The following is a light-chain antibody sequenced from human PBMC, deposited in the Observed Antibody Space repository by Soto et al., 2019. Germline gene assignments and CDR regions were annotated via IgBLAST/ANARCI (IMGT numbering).Light chain of an antibody. CDR1: QSFSSN. Sequence: IVLSQSPPTLSVSPGERATLSCRASQSFSSNLAWHQQKPGQAPRILMYDASTRATGIPARFSGSGSGTEFTLTISSLQAEDFAVYYCQQYHNLPIPFGQGRRLEIK. V-gene: IGKV3-15*01. J-gene: IGKJ5*01. CDR3: QQYHNLPIP. CDR2: DAS.